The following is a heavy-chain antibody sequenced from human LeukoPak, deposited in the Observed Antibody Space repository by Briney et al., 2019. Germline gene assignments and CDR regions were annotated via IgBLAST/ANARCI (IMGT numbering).Heavy chain of an antibody. J-gene: IGHJ4*02. Sequence: GESLQISFNVSGXNFTNYWIGWVRQVPGKGLEWMGLIYPGDSDTRYSPSFQGQVTISADKSISTAYLQWSSLKASDTAMYFCARHEVGATDFWGQGTLVTVSS. CDR3: ARHEVGATDF. V-gene: IGHV5-51*01. D-gene: IGHD1-26*01. CDR1: GXNFTNYW. CDR2: IYPGDSDT.